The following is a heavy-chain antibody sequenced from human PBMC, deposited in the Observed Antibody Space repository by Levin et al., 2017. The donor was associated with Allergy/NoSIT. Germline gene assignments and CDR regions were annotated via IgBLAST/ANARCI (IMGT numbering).Heavy chain of an antibody. CDR1: GFTFGSHT. CDR2: VSSTSRYL. V-gene: IGHV3-21*01. CDR3: ARASYNGYDSSGYYLDY. J-gene: IGHJ4*02. D-gene: IGHD3-22*01. Sequence: PGGSLRLSCAASGFTFGSHTMNWVRQAPGKGLEWVSSVSSTSRYLYYADSVKGQFTISRDNAKNSLYLQMDSLRAEDTAVYYCARASYNGYDSSGYYLDYWGQGTLVTVSS.